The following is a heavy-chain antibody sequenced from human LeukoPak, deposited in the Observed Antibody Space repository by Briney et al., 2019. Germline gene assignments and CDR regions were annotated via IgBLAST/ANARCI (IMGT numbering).Heavy chain of an antibody. J-gene: IGHJ4*02. D-gene: IGHD3-22*01. CDR1: GFTFSSYA. CDR3: AKDLVGSGYYFDY. Sequence: PGGSLRLSCAASGFTFSSYAMSWVRQAPGKGLEWVSAISGSGGSTYYADSVKGRFTISRDNSKNTLYLQMNSLRAEDTAVYHCAKDLVGSGYYFDYWGQGTLVTVSS. CDR2: ISGSGGST. V-gene: IGHV3-23*01.